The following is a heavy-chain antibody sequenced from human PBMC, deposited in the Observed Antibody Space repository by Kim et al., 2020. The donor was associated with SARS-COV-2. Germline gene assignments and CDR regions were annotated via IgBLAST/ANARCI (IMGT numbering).Heavy chain of an antibody. J-gene: IGHJ6*03. CDR3: AKEGNSWYLNYYYYMDV. V-gene: IGHV3-9*01. CDR2: ISWNSGSI. CDR1: GFTFGDYA. D-gene: IGHD6-13*01. Sequence: GGSLRLSCAASGFTFGDYAMHWVRQAPGKGLEWVSGISWNSGSIGYADSVKGRFTISRDNAKNSLYLQMNSLRAEDTALYYCAKEGNSWYLNYYYYMDVWGKGTTVTVSS.